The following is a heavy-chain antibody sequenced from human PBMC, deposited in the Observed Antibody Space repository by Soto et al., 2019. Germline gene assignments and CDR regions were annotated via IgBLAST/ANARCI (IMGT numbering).Heavy chain of an antibody. CDR1: GFTFSSYG. Sequence: VGSLRLSCAASGFTFSSYGMHWVRQAPGKGLEWVAVISYDGSNKYYADSVKGRFTISRDNSKNTLYLQMNSLRAEDTAVYYCAKDRDYYDSSGYYPLDYWGQGTLVTVSS. V-gene: IGHV3-30*18. CDR3: AKDRDYYDSSGYYPLDY. CDR2: ISYDGSNK. J-gene: IGHJ4*02. D-gene: IGHD3-22*01.